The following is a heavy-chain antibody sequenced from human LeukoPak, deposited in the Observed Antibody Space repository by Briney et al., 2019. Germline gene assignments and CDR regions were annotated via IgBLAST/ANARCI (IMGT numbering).Heavy chain of an antibody. J-gene: IGHJ4*02. V-gene: IGHV3-49*04. CDR2: IRSKAYGGTT. CDR3: TRGFWSGYSFDY. D-gene: IGHD3-3*01. CDR1: GFTFGEYA. Sequence: GGSLRLSCTASGFTFGEYAMSWVRQAPGKGLEWVAFIRSKAYGGTTEYAASVKGRFTISRGDSKSIAYLQMNSLKTEDTAVYYCTRGFWSGYSFDYWGQGTLVTVSS.